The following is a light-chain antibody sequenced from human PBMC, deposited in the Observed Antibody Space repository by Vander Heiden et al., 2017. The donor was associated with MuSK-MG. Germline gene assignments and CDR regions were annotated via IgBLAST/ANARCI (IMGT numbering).Light chain of an antibody. V-gene: IGLV2-23*02. CDR2: EVS. J-gene: IGLJ1*01. Sequence: QPALTQPASVSGSPGQSITIPCTGTSSDVGSYNLVSWYQQHPGKDPKLMIYEVSKRPSGVSNRFSGSKSGNTASLTISGLQAEDEADYYCCSYAGSHTYVFGTGTKVTVL. CDR1: SSDVGSYNL. CDR3: CSYAGSHTYV.